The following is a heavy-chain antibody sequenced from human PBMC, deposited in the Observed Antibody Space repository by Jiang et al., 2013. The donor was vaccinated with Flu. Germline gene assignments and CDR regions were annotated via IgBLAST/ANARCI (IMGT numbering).Heavy chain of an antibody. V-gene: IGHV3-21*06. J-gene: IGHJ3*02. CDR3: ARRLGWSALDEAFDI. Sequence: GGGLVKPGGSLRLSCAASGFTFSTYNMNWVRQAPGKGLEWVSSISSSSNYRYYADSVKGRFTISRDNAKNSLYLQMSSLRAEDTAVYYCARRLGWSALDEAFDIWGQGTMVTVSS. CDR2: ISSSSNYR. D-gene: IGHD3-3*01. CDR1: GFTFSTYN.